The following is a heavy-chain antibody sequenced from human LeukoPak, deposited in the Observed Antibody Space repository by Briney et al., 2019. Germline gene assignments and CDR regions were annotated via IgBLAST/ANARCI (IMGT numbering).Heavy chain of an antibody. CDR3: AREGSSGESDF. CDR2: INSNGGST. D-gene: IGHD6-19*01. CDR1: GFAFSAYG. J-gene: IGHJ4*02. V-gene: IGHV3-64*01. Sequence: GGSLRLSCAASGFAFSAYGMHWVRQAPGKGLEYVSAINSNGGSTYYANSVKGRFTVSRDNSKNTLYLQMGSLRGEDMAVYYCAREGSSGESDFWGQGTLVTVSS.